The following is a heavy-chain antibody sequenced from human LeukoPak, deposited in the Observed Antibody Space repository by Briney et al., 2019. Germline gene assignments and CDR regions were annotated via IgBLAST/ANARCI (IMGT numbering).Heavy chain of an antibody. V-gene: IGHV3-21*01. D-gene: IGHD5-12*01. CDR3: ARDDRPVSGYDYDSSDAFDI. Sequence: GRSLRLSCAASGFTFSSYSMNWVRQAPGKGLEWVSSISSSSYIYYADSVKGRFTISRDNAKNSLYLQMNSLRAEDTAVYYCARDDRPVSGYDYDSSDAFDIWGQGTMVTVSS. CDR2: ISSSSYI. J-gene: IGHJ3*02. CDR1: GFTFSSYS.